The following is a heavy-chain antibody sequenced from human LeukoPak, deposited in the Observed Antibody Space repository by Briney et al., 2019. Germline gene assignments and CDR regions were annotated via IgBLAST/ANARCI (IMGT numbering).Heavy chain of an antibody. D-gene: IGHD3-10*01. V-gene: IGHV1-2*06. J-gene: IGHJ4*02. Sequence: GASVKVSCKASGYTFTGYYMHWVRQAPGQGLEWMGRINPNSGGTNYAQKFQGRVTMTRDTSISTAYMELNRLRSDDTAVYYCARDPGTMVRGVIPLPLWGQGTLVTVSS. CDR3: ARDPGTMVRGVIPLPL. CDR1: GYTFTGYY. CDR2: INPNSGGT.